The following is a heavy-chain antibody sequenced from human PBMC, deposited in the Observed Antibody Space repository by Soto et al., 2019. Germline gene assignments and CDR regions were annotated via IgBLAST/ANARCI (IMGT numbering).Heavy chain of an antibody. Sequence: PGGSLRLSCAASGFTFSSYGMHWVRQAPGKGLEWVAVISYDGSNKYYADSVKGRFTISRDNSKNTLYLQMNSLRAEDTAVYYCAKDKGVAGTGRLDYYYGMDVWGQGTKVTVSS. CDR3: AKDKGVAGTGRLDYYYGMDV. J-gene: IGHJ6*02. CDR1: GFTFSSYG. CDR2: ISYDGSNK. V-gene: IGHV3-30*18. D-gene: IGHD6-19*01.